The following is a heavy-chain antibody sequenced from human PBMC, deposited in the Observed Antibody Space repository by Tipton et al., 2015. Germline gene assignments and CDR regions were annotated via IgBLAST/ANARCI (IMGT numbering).Heavy chain of an antibody. V-gene: IGHV4-39*02. CDR1: GGSISVSSVY. D-gene: IGHD7-27*01. CDR2: YYYTGAT. J-gene: IGHJ4*02. CDR3: ARRSLVGDWGLDS. Sequence: TLSLTCTVSGGSISVSSVYWGWIRQSPGKGLEWIGSYYYTGATYYNPSLKSRVNISADRSKDHFSLRLTSVAAADTAVYYCARRSLVGDWGLDSWGQGALVTVSS.